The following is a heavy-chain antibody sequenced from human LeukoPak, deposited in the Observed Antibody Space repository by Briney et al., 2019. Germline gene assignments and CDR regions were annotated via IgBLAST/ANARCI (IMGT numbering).Heavy chain of an antibody. CDR3: AKAYSSSWYVAFDY. V-gene: IGHV3-9*01. J-gene: IGHJ4*02. Sequence: GGSLRLSCAASGFTFDDYAMHWVRQAPGKGLEWVSGISWNSGSIGYADSVKGRFTISRDNAKNSLYLQMNSLRAEDTALYYCAKAYSSSWYVAFDYWGQGTLVTVSS. D-gene: IGHD6-13*01. CDR2: ISWNSGSI. CDR1: GFTFDDYA.